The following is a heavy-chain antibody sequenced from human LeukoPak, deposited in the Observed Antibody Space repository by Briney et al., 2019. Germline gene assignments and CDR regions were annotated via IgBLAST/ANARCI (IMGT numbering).Heavy chain of an antibody. CDR1: GFTFSSYD. Sequence: GGSLRLSCAASGFTFSSYDMHWVRQTPGKGLEWVAFIRSDGSNDYYADSVKGRFTISRDNSKNTLYLQMNSLRAEDTAVYYCARDRRGDDYGDYGTFDIWGQGTMVTVSS. J-gene: IGHJ3*02. CDR3: ARDRRGDDYGDYGTFDI. CDR2: IRSDGSND. V-gene: IGHV3-30*02. D-gene: IGHD4-17*01.